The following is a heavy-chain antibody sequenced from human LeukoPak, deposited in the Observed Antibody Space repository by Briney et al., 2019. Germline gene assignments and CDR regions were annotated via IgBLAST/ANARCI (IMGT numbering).Heavy chain of an antibody. Sequence: ASVTVSCTASGYTFTSYYMHWVRQAPGQGLEWMGIINPSGGSTSYTQKFQGRVTMTRDTSTSTVYMELSSLRSEDTAVYYCAREGFPPKISDFWSGLGPYYYGMDVWGQGTTVTVSS. CDR1: GYTFTSYY. V-gene: IGHV1-46*01. J-gene: IGHJ6*02. CDR2: INPSGGST. CDR3: AREGFPPKISDFWSGLGPYYYGMDV. D-gene: IGHD3-3*01.